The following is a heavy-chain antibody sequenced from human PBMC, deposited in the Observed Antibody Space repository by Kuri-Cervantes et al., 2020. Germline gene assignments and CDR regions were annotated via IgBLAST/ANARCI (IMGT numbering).Heavy chain of an antibody. V-gene: IGHV3-11*04. Sequence: GGSLRLSCAASGFPFSDYYMSWIRQAPGKGLEWLSYISGDGSTIYYADSVKGRFTISRDNAKNSLFLQMNSLRAEDTAVYYCAKDRGLDITAVTTPDYWGQGTLVTVSS. J-gene: IGHJ4*02. CDR1: GFPFSDYY. CDR2: ISGDGSTI. D-gene: IGHD4-17*01. CDR3: AKDRGLDITAVTTPDY.